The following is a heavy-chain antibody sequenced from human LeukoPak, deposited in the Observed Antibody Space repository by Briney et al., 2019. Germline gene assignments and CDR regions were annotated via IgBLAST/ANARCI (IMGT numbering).Heavy chain of an antibody. CDR3: AKETTDYVRGNYRGPGY. CDR1: GFTFSTYA. Sequence: PGGSLRLSSAASGFTFSTYAMHWVRQAPGKGLEWVALISHDGSNKYYADSVTGRFTISRDTSKNTLYLQMNSLRAEDTAVYYCAKETTDYVRGNYRGPGYWGQGTLVTVSS. V-gene: IGHV3-30*04. CDR2: ISHDGSNK. D-gene: IGHD3-16*02. J-gene: IGHJ4*02.